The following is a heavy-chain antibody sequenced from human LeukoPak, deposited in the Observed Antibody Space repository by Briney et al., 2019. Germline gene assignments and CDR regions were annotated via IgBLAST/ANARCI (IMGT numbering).Heavy chain of an antibody. J-gene: IGHJ3*02. D-gene: IGHD2-21*02. Sequence: PGGSLTLSCAASGFTFSSYEMNWVRQAPGKELQWVSYISSSGSTIYYADSVKGRFTISRDKAKNSLYLQMNSLRAEDTAVYYCARDQGRFKDCGGDCYAAFDIWGQGTMVTVSS. CDR3: ARDQGRFKDCGGDCYAAFDI. V-gene: IGHV3-48*03. CDR2: ISSSGSTI. CDR1: GFTFSSYE.